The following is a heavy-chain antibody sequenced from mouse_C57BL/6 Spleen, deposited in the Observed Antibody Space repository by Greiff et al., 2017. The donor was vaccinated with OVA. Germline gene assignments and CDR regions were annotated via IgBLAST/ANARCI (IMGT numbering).Heavy chain of an antibody. CDR2: IYPGDGDT. J-gene: IGHJ3*01. CDR3: APFYYDYDGFAY. D-gene: IGHD2-4*01. CDR1: GYAFSSSW. V-gene: IGHV1-82*01. Sequence: QVQLKQSGPELVKPGASVKISCKASGYAFSSSWMNWVKQRPGKGLEWIGRIYPGDGDTNYNGKFKGKATLTADKSSSTAYMQLSSLTSEDSAFSFCAPFYYDYDGFAYWGQGTLVTVSA.